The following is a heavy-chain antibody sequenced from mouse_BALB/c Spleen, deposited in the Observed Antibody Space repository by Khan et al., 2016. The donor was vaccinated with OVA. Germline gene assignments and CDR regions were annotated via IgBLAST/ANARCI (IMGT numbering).Heavy chain of an antibody. J-gene: IGHJ1*01. Sequence: LVESGPELKKPGETVKISCKASGYTFTNYGMNWVKQAPGKGLKWMGWINTYTGEPTYADDFKGRFAFSLETSASTAYLQINNLKNEDTASYCCAGGGYWYFDVWGAGTTVTVSS. CDR1: GYTFTNYG. D-gene: IGHD1-1*02. V-gene: IGHV9-3-1*01. CDR2: INTYTGEP. CDR3: AGGGYWYFDV.